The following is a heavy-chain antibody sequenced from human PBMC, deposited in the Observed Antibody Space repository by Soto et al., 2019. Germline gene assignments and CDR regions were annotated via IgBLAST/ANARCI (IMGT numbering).Heavy chain of an antibody. J-gene: IGHJ6*03. D-gene: IGHD2-15*01. Sequence: SQTLSLTCAISGDSVSSNSAAWNWIRQSPSRGLEWLGRTYYRSKWYNDYAVSVKSRITINPDTSKNQFSLQLNSVTPEDTAVYYFARAMKLSPGYCSGGSCPYYYYYYMDVWGKGTTVTVSS. CDR3: ARAMKLSPGYCSGGSCPYYYYYYMDV. CDR1: GDSVSSNSAA. V-gene: IGHV6-1*01. CDR2: TYYRSKWYN.